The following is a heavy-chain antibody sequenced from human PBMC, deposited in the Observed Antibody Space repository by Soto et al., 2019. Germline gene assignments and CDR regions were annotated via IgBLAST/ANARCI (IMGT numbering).Heavy chain of an antibody. J-gene: IGHJ4*02. Sequence: QVHLVQSGAEVKKPGASVKISCKASGDTFTSYYLHWVRQAPGQGLDWMGKIYPSSGSTSYAQKCQGRVTVTGDTSTNTVYMELSSLTSEDTAVYYCARDLSYNFYDIWGQGTLVTVSP. CDR3: ARDLSYNFYDI. D-gene: IGHD3-3*01. V-gene: IGHV1-46*01. CDR2: IYPSSGST. CDR1: GDTFTSYY.